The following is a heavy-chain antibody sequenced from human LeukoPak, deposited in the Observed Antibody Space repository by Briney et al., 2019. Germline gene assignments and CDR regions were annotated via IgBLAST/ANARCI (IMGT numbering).Heavy chain of an antibody. CDR2: IYYSGST. CDR1: GGSISSNY. V-gene: IGHV4-59*01. CDR3: ARDSRSDAFDI. J-gene: IGHJ3*02. Sequence: SETLSLTCTVSGGSISSNYWSWIRQPPGKGLEWIGYIYYSGSTNYNPSLKSRVTISVDTSKNQFSLKLSSVTAADTAVYYCARDSRSDAFDIWGQGTMVTVSS.